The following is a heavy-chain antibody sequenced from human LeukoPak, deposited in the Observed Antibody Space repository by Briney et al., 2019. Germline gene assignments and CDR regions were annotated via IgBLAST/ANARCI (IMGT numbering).Heavy chain of an antibody. CDR1: GGSISSSSYY. D-gene: IGHD6-19*01. V-gene: IGHV4-39*07. CDR3: ARTPWLVRDFDY. Sequence: SETLSLTCTVSGGSISSSSYYWVWIRQSPGRGLEWIGSIYHSGSTFYSPSLKSRVTISVDTSKNQFSLKLNSVTAADTAVYYCARTPWLVRDFDYWGQGTLVTVSS. CDR2: IYHSGST. J-gene: IGHJ4*02.